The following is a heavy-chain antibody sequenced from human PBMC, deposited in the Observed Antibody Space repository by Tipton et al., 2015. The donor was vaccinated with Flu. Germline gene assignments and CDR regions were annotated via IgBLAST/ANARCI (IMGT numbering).Heavy chain of an antibody. CDR3: ARRDYSNYVSDPKNWFDP. D-gene: IGHD4-11*01. Sequence: SLRLSCAASGFIFSRYAMSWVRQAPGKGLEWVSNIRGSAGRGAGTYYADSVKGRFSISRDNSKNTLYLQMNSLRAEDTAVYYCARRDYSNYVSDPKNWFDPWGQGTLVTVSS. CDR2: IRGSAGRGAGT. V-gene: IGHV3-23*01. CDR1: GFIFSRYA. J-gene: IGHJ5*02.